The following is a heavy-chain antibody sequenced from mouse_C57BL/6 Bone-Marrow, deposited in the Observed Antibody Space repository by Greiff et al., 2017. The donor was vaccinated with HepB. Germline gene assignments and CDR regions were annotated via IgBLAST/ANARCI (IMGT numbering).Heavy chain of an antibody. J-gene: IGHJ2*01. D-gene: IGHD1-1*01. CDR1: GYTFTSYW. V-gene: IGHV1-52*01. CDR3: ARFYYGSSF. Sequence: QVQLQQPGAELVRPGSSVKLSCKASGYTFTSYWMHWVKQRPRQGLEWIGNIDPSDSETHYNQKFKDKATLTVDKSSSTAYMQLSSLTSEDSAVYYCARFYYGSSFWGQGTTLTVSS. CDR2: IDPSDSET.